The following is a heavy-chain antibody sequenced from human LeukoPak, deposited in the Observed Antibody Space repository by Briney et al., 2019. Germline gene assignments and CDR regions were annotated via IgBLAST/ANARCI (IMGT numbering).Heavy chain of an antibody. Sequence: ASVEVSCKASGYTFTSYGISWVRQAPGQGLEWMGWISAYNGNTNYAQKLQGRVTMTTDTSTSTAYMELRSLRSDDTAVYYCARGRILWFGELFPFDYWGQGTLVTVSS. J-gene: IGHJ4*02. CDR1: GYTFTSYG. CDR3: ARGRILWFGELFPFDY. V-gene: IGHV1-18*04. CDR2: ISAYNGNT. D-gene: IGHD3-10*01.